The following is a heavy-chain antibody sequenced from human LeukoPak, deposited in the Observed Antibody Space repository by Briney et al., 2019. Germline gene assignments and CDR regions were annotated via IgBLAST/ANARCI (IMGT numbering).Heavy chain of an antibody. CDR3: ARGIGGSSILDF. CDR2: ITVGGGVT. J-gene: IGHJ4*02. V-gene: IGHV3-11*01. D-gene: IGHD6-6*01. Sequence: PGGSLRLSCAASGFTFTDYYMSWIRQAPGKGLECISYITVGGGVTYYADSVKGRFTVSRDSAKNSQSLHMDSLRVEDTAVYYCARGIGGSSILDFWGQGTLVTVSS. CDR1: GFTFTDYY.